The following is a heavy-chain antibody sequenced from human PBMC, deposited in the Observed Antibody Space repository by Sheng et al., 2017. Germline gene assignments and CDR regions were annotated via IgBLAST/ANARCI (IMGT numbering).Heavy chain of an antibody. D-gene: IGHD2-21*01. J-gene: IGHJ6*02. CDR2: INHSGST. V-gene: IGHV4-34*01. CDR3: ARGMEVRHIVAGGTYYGMDV. CDR1: GGSFSGYY. Sequence: QVQLQQWGAGLLKPSETLSLTCAVYGGSFSGYYWSWIRQPPGKGLEWIGEINHSGSTNYNPSLKSRVTISVDTSKNQFSLKLSSVTAADTAVYYCARGMEVRHIVAGGTYYGMDVWGQGTTVTVSS.